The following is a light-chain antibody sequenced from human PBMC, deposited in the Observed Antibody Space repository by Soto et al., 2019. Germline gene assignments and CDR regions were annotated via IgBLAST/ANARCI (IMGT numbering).Light chain of an antibody. J-gene: IGKJ2*02. V-gene: IGKV2-28*01. CDR2: LGS. CDR1: QSLLHSNGYNY. CDR3: MQALQTPCT. Sequence: DIVMTQSPLSLPVTPGEPASISCRSSQSLLHSNGYNYLDWYLQKPGQSPQLLIYLGSNRASGVPDRFSGSGSGTDFTLKISRGEAEDVGVYYCMQALQTPCTFGQGTRLDIK.